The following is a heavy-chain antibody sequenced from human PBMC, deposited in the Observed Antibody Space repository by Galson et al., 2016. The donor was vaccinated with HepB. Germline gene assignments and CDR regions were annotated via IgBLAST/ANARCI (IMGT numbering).Heavy chain of an antibody. J-gene: IGHJ4*02. CDR2: LSGTGAST. D-gene: IGHD2-15*01. Sequence: CAASGFTFSSHAMSWVRQAPGKGLEWVAGLSGTGASTYYADSVKGRFTISRDNSKNTVYLQMNSLRAEDTAVYYCARGQGYCSGGTCHGIDYWGQGTVVTVSS. V-gene: IGHV3-23*01. CDR1: GFTFSSHA. CDR3: ARGQGYCSGGTCHGIDY.